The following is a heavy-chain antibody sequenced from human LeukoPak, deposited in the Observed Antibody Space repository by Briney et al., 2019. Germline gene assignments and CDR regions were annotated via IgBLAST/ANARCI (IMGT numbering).Heavy chain of an antibody. CDR1: GYTFTSYG. Sequence: ASVKVSCKASGYTFTSYGISWVRQAPGQGLEWMGRIIPILGIANYAQKFQGRVTITADESTSTAYMELSSLRSEDTAVYYCASFPVGATTTFDFDYWGQGTLVTVSS. D-gene: IGHD1-26*01. CDR3: ASFPVGATTTFDFDY. V-gene: IGHV1-69*04. CDR2: IIPILGIA. J-gene: IGHJ4*02.